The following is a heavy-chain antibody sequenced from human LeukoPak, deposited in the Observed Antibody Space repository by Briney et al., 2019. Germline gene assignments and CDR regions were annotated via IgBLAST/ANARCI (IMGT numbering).Heavy chain of an antibody. Sequence: SETLSLTCAVYGGSFSGYYWSWIRQPPGRGLEWIGEINHSGSTNNNPSLKRRVTISVETSKSQFSLKLNSMTAADTAVYYRARGAQTYYDKAPVDYWGQGTLVTVSS. CDR3: ARGAQTYYDKAPVDY. J-gene: IGHJ4*02. V-gene: IGHV4-34*01. CDR1: GGSFSGYY. CDR2: INHSGST. D-gene: IGHD3-22*01.